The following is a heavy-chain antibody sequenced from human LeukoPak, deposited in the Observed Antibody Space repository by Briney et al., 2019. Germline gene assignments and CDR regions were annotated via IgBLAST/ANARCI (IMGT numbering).Heavy chain of an antibody. Sequence: GGSLRLSCAASGFTFSTYAMSWVRQAPGKGPEWVSTISSSGSSTYYADSVKGRFTISRDNSKNTLNLQMNSLRVADTAIYYCAKGGYSSSYPSDYWGQGTLVTVSS. CDR3: AKGGYSSSYPSDY. D-gene: IGHD6-19*01. J-gene: IGHJ4*02. V-gene: IGHV3-23*01. CDR2: ISSSGSST. CDR1: GFTFSTYA.